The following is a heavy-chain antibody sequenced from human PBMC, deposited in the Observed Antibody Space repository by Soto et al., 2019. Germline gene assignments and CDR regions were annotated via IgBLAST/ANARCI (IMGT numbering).Heavy chain of an antibody. Sequence: SETLSLTCAVYGGSFSGYYWSWIRQPPGKGLEWIGEINHSGSTNYNPSLKSRVTISVDTSKNQFSLKLSSVTAADTAVYYCARGSGTIALIRPKYYFDYWGQGTLVTVSA. CDR3: ARGSGTIALIRPKYYFDY. CDR1: GGSFSGYY. J-gene: IGHJ4*02. D-gene: IGHD6-25*01. V-gene: IGHV4-34*01. CDR2: INHSGST.